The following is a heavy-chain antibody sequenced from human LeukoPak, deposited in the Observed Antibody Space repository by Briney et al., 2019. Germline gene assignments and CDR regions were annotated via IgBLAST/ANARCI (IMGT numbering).Heavy chain of an antibody. CDR3: ARGPEVVLMVNGWFDP. CDR2: VAYTGST. V-gene: IGHV4-30-4*01. Sequence: PSETLSLTCTVSGGSITSGEHYCSWIRQPPGKGLEWIGYVAYTGSTNYNPSLKSRVTISVDTSKNQFSLKLSSVTAADTAVYYCARGPEVVLMVNGWFDPWGQGTLVTVSS. D-gene: IGHD2-8*01. J-gene: IGHJ5*02. CDR1: GGSITSGEHY.